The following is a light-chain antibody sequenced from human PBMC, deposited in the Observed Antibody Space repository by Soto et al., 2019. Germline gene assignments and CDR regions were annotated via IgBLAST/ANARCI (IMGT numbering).Light chain of an antibody. Sequence: AIRMTQSPSSFSASTGDRVTITCRASQDISSYLAWYQQEPGKAPKLLIYGASTLLSGVPSRFSGSGSGTDFTLTIRYLQSEDFATYYCQQYSSYPRTFGQGTKLEIK. CDR3: QQYSSYPRT. V-gene: IGKV1-8*01. CDR1: QDISSY. CDR2: GAS. J-gene: IGKJ2*01.